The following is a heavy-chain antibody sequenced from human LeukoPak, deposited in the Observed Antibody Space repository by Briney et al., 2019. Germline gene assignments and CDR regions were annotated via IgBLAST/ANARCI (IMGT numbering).Heavy chain of an antibody. Sequence: SETLSLTCTVSGGAISSHYWHWIRQPPGKGLEWIGYIYYMGSTNYNPSLKSRVTISVDTSKNQFSLKLSSVTAADTAVYYCAGDPNSYGYLDYWGQGTLVSVSS. CDR1: GGAISSHY. J-gene: IGHJ4*02. D-gene: IGHD5-18*01. CDR3: AGDPNSYGYLDY. CDR2: IYYMGST. V-gene: IGHV4-59*11.